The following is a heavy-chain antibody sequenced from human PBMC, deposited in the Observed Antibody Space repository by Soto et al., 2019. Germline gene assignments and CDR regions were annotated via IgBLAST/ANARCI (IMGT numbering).Heavy chain of an antibody. D-gene: IGHD2-15*01. J-gene: IGHJ4*02. CDR3: ARYRDCSGGSCYRYFDY. CDR2: IYYSGST. V-gene: IGHV4-31*03. CDR1: GGSISSGGYY. Sequence: TLSLTCTVSGGSISSGGYYWSWIRQHPGKGLEWIGYIYYSGSTYYNPSLKSRVTISVDTSKNQFSLKLSSVTAADTAVYYCARYRDCSGGSCYRYFDYWGQGTLVTVSS.